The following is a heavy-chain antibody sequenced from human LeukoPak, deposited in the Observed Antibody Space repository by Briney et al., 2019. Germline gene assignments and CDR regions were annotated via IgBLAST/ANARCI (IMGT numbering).Heavy chain of an antibody. V-gene: IGHV3-66*01. J-gene: IGHJ3*02. CDR1: GFTVSSNY. Sequence: GGSLRLSCAASGFTVSSNYMSWVRQAPGKGLEWVSVIYSGGSTYYADSVKGRFTTSRDNSKNTLYLQMNSLRAEDTAVYYCARDLVVTTRGDNAFDIWGQGTMVTVSS. D-gene: IGHD3-22*01. CDR3: ARDLVVTTRGDNAFDI. CDR2: IYSGGST.